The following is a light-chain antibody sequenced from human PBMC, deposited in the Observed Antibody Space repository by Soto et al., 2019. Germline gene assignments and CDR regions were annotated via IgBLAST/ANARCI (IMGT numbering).Light chain of an antibody. V-gene: IGLV2-23*01. CDR2: EGT. J-gene: IGLJ2*01. CDR1: SSDVGTYNL. CDR3: CSYAGSSTYVV. Sequence: QSALTQPASVSGSPGQSITISCTGTSSDVGTYNLVSWYQQHPGKAPKLIISEGTERPSGVSNRFSGSKSGNTASLTISGLQAEDEAHYYCCSYAGSSTYVVFSGGTKLTVL.